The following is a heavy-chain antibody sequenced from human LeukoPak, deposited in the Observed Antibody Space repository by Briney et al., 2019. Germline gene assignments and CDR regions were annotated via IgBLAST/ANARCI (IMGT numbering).Heavy chain of an antibody. CDR2: IYYSGST. J-gene: IGHJ4*02. D-gene: IGHD4-23*01. V-gene: IGHV4-31*03. CDR1: GGSISSGGYY. Sequence: SQTLSLTCTVSGGSISSGGYYWSWIRQHPGKGLEWIGYIYYSGSTYYNPSLKSRVTISVDTSKNQFSLKLSSVTAADTAVYYCARKDYGGTPTFGYWGQGTLVTVSS. CDR3: ARKDYGGTPTFGY.